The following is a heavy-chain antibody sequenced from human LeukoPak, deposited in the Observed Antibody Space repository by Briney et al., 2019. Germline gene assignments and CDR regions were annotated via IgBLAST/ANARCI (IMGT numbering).Heavy chain of an antibody. V-gene: IGHV4-59*01. Sequence: SETLSLTCTVSGGSISSYYWSWIRQPPGKGLEWIGYIYYSGSINYNPSLKSRVTISVDTSKNQFSLKLSSVTAADTAVYYCARVQGFYYDTSGYPRYSFDYWGQGTLVTVSS. D-gene: IGHD3-22*01. CDR1: GGSISSYY. J-gene: IGHJ4*02. CDR2: IYYSGSI. CDR3: ARVQGFYYDTSGYPRYSFDY.